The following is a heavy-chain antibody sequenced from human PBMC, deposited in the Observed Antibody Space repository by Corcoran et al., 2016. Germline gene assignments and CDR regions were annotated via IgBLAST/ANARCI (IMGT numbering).Heavy chain of an antibody. CDR2: IIPIFGTA. CDR3: ARRHSGYSRQSGYYYGMDV. D-gene: IGHD3-22*01. V-gene: IGHV1-69*01. Sequence: QVQLVQSGAEVKKPGSSVKVSCKASGGTFSSYAISWVRQAPGQGLEWMGGIIPIFGTANYAQKFQGRVTITADESTSTAYMELSSLRSEDTAVYYCARRHSGYSRQSGYYYGMDVWGQGTTVTVSS. J-gene: IGHJ6*02. CDR1: GGTFSSYA.